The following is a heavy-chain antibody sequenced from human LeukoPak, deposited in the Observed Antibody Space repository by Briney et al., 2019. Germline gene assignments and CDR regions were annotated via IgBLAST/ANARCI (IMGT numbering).Heavy chain of an antibody. Sequence: SETLSLTCTVSGGSISSSSYYWGWIRQPPGKGLEWIGSIYHSGSTYYNPSLKSQVNISVDKSKNQFALKLTSVTAADTAVYYCARRILMDVWGKGTTVTVSS. J-gene: IGHJ6*04. D-gene: IGHD2-15*01. CDR2: IYHSGST. CDR3: ARRILMDV. CDR1: GGSISSSSYY. V-gene: IGHV4-39*06.